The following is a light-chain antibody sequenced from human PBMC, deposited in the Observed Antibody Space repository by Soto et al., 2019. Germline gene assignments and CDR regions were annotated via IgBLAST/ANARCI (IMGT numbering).Light chain of an antibody. CDR1: PSVSSH. J-gene: IGKJ1*01. Sequence: IVMTQSPATLSVSPGERATLSFRASPSVSSHLAWYQQKPVQAPRLLIYGASTRATGIPARFSGTGSGTDFTLTVSSLQSEDFAVYYCQQYDNWPQTFGQGTKVDIK. V-gene: IGKV3-15*01. CDR2: GAS. CDR3: QQYDNWPQT.